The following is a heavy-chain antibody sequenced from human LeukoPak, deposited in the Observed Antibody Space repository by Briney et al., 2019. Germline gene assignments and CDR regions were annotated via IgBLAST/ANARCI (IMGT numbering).Heavy chain of an antibody. CDR2: ISAYNGNT. V-gene: IGHV1-18*01. CDR1: GYTFTSYG. CDR3: ARVGNPGRHTGPAAIPPPYNWFDP. J-gene: IGHJ5*02. D-gene: IGHD2-2*02. Sequence: ASVKVSCKASGYTFTSYGISWVRQAPGQGLEWMGWISAYNGNTNYAQKLQGRVTMTTDTSTSTAYMELRSLRSDDTAVYYCARVGNPGRHTGPAAIPPPYNWFDPWGQGTLVTVSS.